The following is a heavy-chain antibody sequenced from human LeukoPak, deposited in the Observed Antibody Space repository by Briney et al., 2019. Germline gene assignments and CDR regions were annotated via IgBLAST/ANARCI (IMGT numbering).Heavy chain of an antibody. V-gene: IGHV1-46*04. D-gene: IGHD3-22*01. CDR3: ARGYYDSSGYYDAFDI. Sequence: GASVKVSCKASGYTFTSYYFHWVRQAPGQGLEWAGTIDPADGTTTYAQRLKGRVTMTWDMSTSTVYMDLSSLRYEDTAVYYCARGYYDSSGYYDAFDIWGQGTMVTVSS. CDR2: IDPADGTT. J-gene: IGHJ3*02. CDR1: GYTFTSYY.